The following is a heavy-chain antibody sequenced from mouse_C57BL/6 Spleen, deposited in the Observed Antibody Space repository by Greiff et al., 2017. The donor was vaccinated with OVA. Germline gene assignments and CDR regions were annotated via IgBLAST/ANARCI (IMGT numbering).Heavy chain of an antibody. V-gene: IGHV1-69*01. CDR1: GYTFTSYW. CDR2: IDPSDSYT. J-gene: IGHJ3*01. Sequence: QVQLQQPGAELVMPGASVKLSCKASGYTFTSYWMHWVKQRPGQGLEWIGEIDPSDSYTNYNQKFKGKSTLTVDKSSSTAYMQLSSLTSEDSAVYYCARSGDGYYAWFAYWGQGTLVTVSA. CDR3: ARSGDGYYAWFAY. D-gene: IGHD2-3*01.